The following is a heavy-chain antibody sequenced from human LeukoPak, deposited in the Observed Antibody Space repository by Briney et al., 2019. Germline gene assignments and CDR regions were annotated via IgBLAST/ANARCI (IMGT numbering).Heavy chain of an antibody. V-gene: IGHV1-18*04. CDR1: GYTFTSNY. J-gene: IGHJ4*02. Sequence: ASVKVSCKASGYTFTSNYIHWVRQAPGQGLEWMGWISAYNGNTNYAQKFQGRVTTITDASTSTAYMELRSLRSDDTAVYYCARGQTGSDYGDPDPLGYWGQGTLVTVSS. CDR2: ISAYNGNT. D-gene: IGHD4-17*01. CDR3: ARGQTGSDYGDPDPLGY.